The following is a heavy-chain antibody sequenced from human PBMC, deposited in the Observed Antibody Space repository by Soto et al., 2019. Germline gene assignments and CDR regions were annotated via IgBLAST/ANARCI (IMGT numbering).Heavy chain of an antibody. CDR1: GFTFSGSA. CDR3: TTLGGAVAPYYYYYGMDV. CDR2: IRSKANSYAT. D-gene: IGHD6-19*01. J-gene: IGHJ6*02. Sequence: PGGSLRLSCAASGFTFSGSAMHWVRQASGKGLEWVGRIRSKANSYATAYAASVKGRFTISRDDSKNTAYLQMNSLKTEDTAVYYCTTLGGAVAPYYYYYGMDVWGQGTTVTVSS. V-gene: IGHV3-73*01.